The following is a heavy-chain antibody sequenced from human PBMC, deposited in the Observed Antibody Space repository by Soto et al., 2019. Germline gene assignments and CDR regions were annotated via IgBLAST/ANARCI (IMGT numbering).Heavy chain of an antibody. D-gene: IGHD4-17*01. J-gene: IGHJ6*02. CDR2: IRSKAYGGTT. V-gene: IGHV3-49*03. Sequence: PGGSLRLSCTGSGFTFGDYAMSWFRQAPGKGLEWVGFIRSKAYGGTTEYAASVRGRFTISRDDSKSIAYLQMNSLKTEDTAVYYCSRDSSTSYGDYYYGMDVWGQGTTVTVSS. CDR1: GFTFGDYA. CDR3: SRDSSTSYGDYYYGMDV.